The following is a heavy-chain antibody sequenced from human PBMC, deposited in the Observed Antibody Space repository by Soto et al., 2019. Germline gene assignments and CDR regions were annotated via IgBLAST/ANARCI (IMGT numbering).Heavy chain of an antibody. J-gene: IGHJ4*02. CDR2: IIPIFGTA. Sequence: VASVKVSCKASGGTFSSYAISWVRQAPGQGLEWMGGIIPIFGTANYAQKFQGRVTITADESTSTAYMELSSLRSEGTAVYYCASAPDYYGSGSYFDYWGQGTLVTVSS. D-gene: IGHD3-10*01. CDR1: GGTFSSYA. CDR3: ASAPDYYGSGSYFDY. V-gene: IGHV1-69*13.